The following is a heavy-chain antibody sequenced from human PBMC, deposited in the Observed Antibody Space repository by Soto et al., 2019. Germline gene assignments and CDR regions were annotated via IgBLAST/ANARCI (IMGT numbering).Heavy chain of an antibody. Sequence: PGGSLRLSCAASGFTFSDHYMDWVRQAPGKGLEWVGRTRNKANSYTTEYAASVKGRFTISRDDSKNSLFLQMNSLKTEDTAVYYCAFGEESRYYYYGMDVWGQGTTVTVSS. CDR2: TRNKANSYTT. D-gene: IGHD3-10*01. V-gene: IGHV3-72*01. CDR3: AFGEESRYYYYGMDV. CDR1: GFTFSDHY. J-gene: IGHJ6*02.